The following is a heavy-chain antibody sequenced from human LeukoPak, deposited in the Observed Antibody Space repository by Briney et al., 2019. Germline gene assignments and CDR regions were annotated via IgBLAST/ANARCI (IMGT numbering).Heavy chain of an antibody. CDR3: ARGHYDVLAASYKWTPDY. V-gene: IGHV3-21*01. Sequence: PGGSLRLSCAASGFTFNTFNMNWVRQAPGKGLEWVSSVTSGGDYIYYADSVKGRFTTSRDNAKNSLSLQLNSLRVEDTAVYYCARGHYDVLAASYKWTPDYWGQGTLVTVSS. J-gene: IGHJ4*02. CDR2: VTSGGDYI. CDR1: GFTFNTFN. D-gene: IGHD3-9*01.